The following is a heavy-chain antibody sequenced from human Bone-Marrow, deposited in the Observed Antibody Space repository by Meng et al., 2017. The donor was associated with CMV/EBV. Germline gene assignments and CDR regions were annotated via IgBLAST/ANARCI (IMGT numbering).Heavy chain of an antibody. J-gene: IGHJ4*02. CDR2: IYSGGST. V-gene: IGHV3-53*01. Sequence: GGSLRLSCAASGFTVSSNYMSWVRQAPGKGLEWVSVIYSGGSTYYEDCVKGRFTISRDNSKNTLYLQMNSRRAEDTAVYYCARGWFGESSFDYWGQGTLVTVSS. CDR3: ARGWFGESSFDY. CDR1: GFTVSSNY. D-gene: IGHD3-10*01.